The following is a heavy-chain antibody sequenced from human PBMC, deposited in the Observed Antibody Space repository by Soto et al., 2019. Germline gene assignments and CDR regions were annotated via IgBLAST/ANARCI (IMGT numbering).Heavy chain of an antibody. V-gene: IGHV3-23*01. CDR3: AKESWNQYYYDSSANDY. D-gene: IGHD3-22*01. J-gene: IGHJ4*02. Sequence: PGGSLRLSCAASGFTFSSYAMSWVRQAPGKGLEWVSAISGSGGSTCYADSVKGRFTISRDNSKNTLYLQMNSLRAEDTAVYYCAKESWNQYYYDSSANDYWGQGTLVTVSS. CDR2: ISGSGGST. CDR1: GFTFSSYA.